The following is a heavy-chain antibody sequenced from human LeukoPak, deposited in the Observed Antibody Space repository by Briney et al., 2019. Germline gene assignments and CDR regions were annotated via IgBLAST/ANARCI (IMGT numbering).Heavy chain of an antibody. Sequence: TPSETLSLTCTVSVDSISRYYWNWIRQPPGKGLEWIGYIFNSVTTSYNPSLKSRVTISADTSKKQFSLTLSSVTAADTAIYYCATTRAGATYPTFDYWGQGALVTVSS. CDR2: IFNSVTT. V-gene: IGHV4-59*03. CDR1: VDSISRYY. J-gene: IGHJ4*02. D-gene: IGHD1-26*01. CDR3: ATTRAGATYPTFDY.